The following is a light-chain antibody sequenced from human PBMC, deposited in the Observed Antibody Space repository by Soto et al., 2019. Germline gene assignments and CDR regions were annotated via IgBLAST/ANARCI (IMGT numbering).Light chain of an antibody. CDR2: DAS. CDR1: QSISFY. Sequence: EIVLTQSPATLSLSPGERATLSCRASQSISFYLTWYQHKPGQAPRLLIYDASNRATGIPARFSGSGYGTDFTLTISSLEPEDFAFYYCQQGNTWPWTFGQGTKVDIK. J-gene: IGKJ1*01. CDR3: QQGNTWPWT. V-gene: IGKV3-11*01.